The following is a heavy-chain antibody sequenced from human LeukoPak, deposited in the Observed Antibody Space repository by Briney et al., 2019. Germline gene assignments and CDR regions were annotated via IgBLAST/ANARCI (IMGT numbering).Heavy chain of an antibody. D-gene: IGHD3-22*01. Sequence: PGGSLRLSCAASGFTFSSYTMSWVRQAPGKGLEWVSAISGSGGNTYYADSVKGRFTISRDNSKNTLFPQMNSLRAEDTAVYYCAKAGMGYYDSGSYYDWGQGTLVTVSS. CDR3: AKAGMGYYDSGSYYD. CDR2: ISGSGGNT. V-gene: IGHV3-23*01. CDR1: GFTFSSYT. J-gene: IGHJ4*02.